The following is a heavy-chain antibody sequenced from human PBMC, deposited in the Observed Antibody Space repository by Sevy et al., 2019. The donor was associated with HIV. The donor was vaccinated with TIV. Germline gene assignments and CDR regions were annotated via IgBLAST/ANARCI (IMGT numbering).Heavy chain of an antibody. J-gene: IGHJ6*02. D-gene: IGHD6-19*01. CDR1: GFTFSSYA. Sequence: GGSLRLSCAASGFTFSSYAMHWVRQAPGKGLEWVAVISYDGSNKYYADSVKGRFTISRDNSKNTLYLQMSSLRAEDTAVYYCARVAVAGPRVYYGMDVWGQGTTVTVSS. CDR2: ISYDGSNK. CDR3: ARVAVAGPRVYYGMDV. V-gene: IGHV3-30-3*01.